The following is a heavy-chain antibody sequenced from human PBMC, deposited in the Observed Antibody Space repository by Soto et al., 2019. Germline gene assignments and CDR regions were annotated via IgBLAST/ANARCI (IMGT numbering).Heavy chain of an antibody. J-gene: IGHJ6*03. CDR1: GYTFTSYG. CDR3: ARDGVPAAHPYYYCYMDV. CDR2: ISAINGTA. D-gene: IGHD2-2*01. V-gene: IGHV1-18*01. Sequence: GASVKVSCKASGYTFTSYGISWVRQAPGQGLEWMGWISAINGTANYAQKFQGRVTMTRDTSISTAYMELSRLRSDDTAVYYCARDGVPAAHPYYYCYMDVWGKGTTVTVSS.